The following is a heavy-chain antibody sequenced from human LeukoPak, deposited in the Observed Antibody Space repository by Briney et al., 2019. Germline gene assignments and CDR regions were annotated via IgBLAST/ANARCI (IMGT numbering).Heavy chain of an antibody. CDR2: ISGSGGST. V-gene: IGHV3-23*01. CDR1: GFTFSDSY. Sequence: PGGSLRLSCAASGFTFSDSYMSWVRQAPGKGLEWVSAISGSGGSTYYADSVKGRFTISRDNSKNTLYLQMNSLRAEDTAVYYCAKGVVSSSCSSWGQGTLVTVSS. J-gene: IGHJ4*02. D-gene: IGHD6-13*01. CDR3: AKGVVSSSCSS.